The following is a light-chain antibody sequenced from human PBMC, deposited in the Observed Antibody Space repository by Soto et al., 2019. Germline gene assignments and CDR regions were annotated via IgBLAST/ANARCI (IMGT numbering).Light chain of an antibody. CDR3: QQYYKWPYT. J-gene: IGKJ2*01. V-gene: IGKV3-15*01. Sequence: EIVMTQSPATLSVSPGGSATLSCRASQHVSSNLAWYRQKPGQAPTLLIYRASTRATGIPATFSGSGSETGFTLTISSLQSEDFAVYYCQQYYKWPYTFGQGTKLEI. CDR2: RAS. CDR1: QHVSSN.